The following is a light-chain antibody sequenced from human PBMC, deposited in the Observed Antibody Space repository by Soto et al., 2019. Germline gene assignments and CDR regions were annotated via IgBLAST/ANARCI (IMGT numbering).Light chain of an antibody. V-gene: IGLV2-18*02. J-gene: IGLJ2*01. Sequence: QSALTQPPSVSGSPGQSVTISCTGTSSDIGTYNRVFWYRQSPGAAPKLLIYEVTSRPSGVPDRFSGAKSGNTASLTISGLQAEDEAHYYCSSYVYSATVVFGGGTKLTVL. CDR1: SSDIGTYNR. CDR2: EVT. CDR3: SSYVYSATVV.